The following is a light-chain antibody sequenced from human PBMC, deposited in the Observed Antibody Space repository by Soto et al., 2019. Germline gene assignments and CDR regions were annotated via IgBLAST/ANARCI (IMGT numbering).Light chain of an antibody. Sequence: DIVMTQSPLSLPVTPGEPASSSCRSSQTLLHSNGNNYLDWYVQKPGQSLLLLMYMNSNRASGGPDRFSGCGSGTDVTLNISRVEAEDVGVYYCMQALQTPITFGQGTRLEIK. CDR2: MNS. V-gene: IGKV2-28*01. CDR3: MQALQTPIT. J-gene: IGKJ5*01. CDR1: QTLLHSNGNNY.